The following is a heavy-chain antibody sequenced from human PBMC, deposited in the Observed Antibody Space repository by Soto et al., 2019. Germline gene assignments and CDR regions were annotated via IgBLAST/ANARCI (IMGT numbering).Heavy chain of an antibody. J-gene: IGHJ4*02. CDR3: AVYGYGVSAAAY. V-gene: IGHV3-7*03. CDR2: INQDGSER. D-gene: IGHD4-17*01. Sequence: GGSLSLSCAGSGLTFRNDWLSWVRQAPGKGLEWVANINQDGSERYYVDSVRGRFTISRDNVENSLYLQLNSLRPEDTAVYYCAVYGYGVSAAAYWGQGTLVTVSS. CDR1: GLTFRNDW.